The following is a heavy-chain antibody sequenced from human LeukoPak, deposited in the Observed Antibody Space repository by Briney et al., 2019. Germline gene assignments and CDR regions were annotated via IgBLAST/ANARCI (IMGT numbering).Heavy chain of an antibody. Sequence: ASVTVSCKASGYTFTSYGISWVRQAPGQGLEWMGWISAYNGNTNYAQKLQGRVTMTTDTSTSTAYMELRSLRSDDTAVYYCAREVVVVAATHWFDPWGQGTLVTVSS. CDR3: AREVVVVAATHWFDP. J-gene: IGHJ5*02. D-gene: IGHD2-15*01. V-gene: IGHV1-18*01. CDR1: GYTFTSYG. CDR2: ISAYNGNT.